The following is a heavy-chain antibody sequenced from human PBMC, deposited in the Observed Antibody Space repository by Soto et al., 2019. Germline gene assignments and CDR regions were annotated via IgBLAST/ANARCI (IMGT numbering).Heavy chain of an antibody. V-gene: IGHV3-7*01. J-gene: IGHJ3*02. CDR3: ARDPSFGAFDI. CDR1: GFTLATSW. Sequence: EVRLVESGGGLVQPGGSLSLSCVASGFTLATSWMTWIRHTPGKGLEWVAYINGDGSEKSYVDSVKGRFTISRDNAKNSLDLQMNSLRAEDTAVYYCARDPSFGAFDIWGQGIVVSVSA. D-gene: IGHD3-16*01. CDR2: INGDGSEK.